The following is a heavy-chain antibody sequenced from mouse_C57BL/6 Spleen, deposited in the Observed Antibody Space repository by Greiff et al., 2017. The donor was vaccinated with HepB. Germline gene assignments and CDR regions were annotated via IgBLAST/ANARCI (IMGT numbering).Heavy chain of an antibody. CDR3: TREGYGSSSDY. J-gene: IGHJ2*01. Sequence: EVKLVESGEGLVKPGGSLKLSCAASGFTFSSYAMSWVRQTPEKRLEWVAYISSGGDYIYYADTVKGRFTISRDNARNTLYLQMSSLKSEDTAMYYCTREGYGSSSDYWGQGTTLTVSS. V-gene: IGHV5-9-1*02. CDR2: ISSGGDYI. CDR1: GFTFSSYA. D-gene: IGHD1-1*01.